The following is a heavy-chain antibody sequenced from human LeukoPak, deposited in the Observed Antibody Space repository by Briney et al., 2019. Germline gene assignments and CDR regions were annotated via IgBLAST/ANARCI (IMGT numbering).Heavy chain of an antibody. J-gene: IGHJ4*02. V-gene: IGHV1-18*04. CDR2: ISTYSGKT. Sequence: GASVKVSCKASGYTFTTYGISWVRQAPGQGLEWVGWISTYSGKTNSAQKVQGRVAMTTDTSTSTAYMELRSLRSDDTAVYYCARLKGGYWGQGTLVTVSS. CDR1: GYTFTTYG. CDR3: ARLKGGY.